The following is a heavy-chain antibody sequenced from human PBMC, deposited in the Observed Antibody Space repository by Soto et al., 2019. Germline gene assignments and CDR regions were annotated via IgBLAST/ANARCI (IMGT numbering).Heavy chain of an antibody. Sequence: QVQLVESGGGVVQPGRSLRLSCAASVFTFSSYAMHWVRQAPGKGLERVAVISYDGSNKYYADSVKGRFTISRDKYKNTLYVQMNSLRSEDTDGYYGARDRVAAAGMSYGMDVWGKVTTVTVSS. CDR2: ISYDGSNK. J-gene: IGHJ6*04. D-gene: IGHD6-13*01. CDR1: VFTFSSYA. CDR3: ARDRVAAAGMSYGMDV. V-gene: IGHV3-30-3*01.